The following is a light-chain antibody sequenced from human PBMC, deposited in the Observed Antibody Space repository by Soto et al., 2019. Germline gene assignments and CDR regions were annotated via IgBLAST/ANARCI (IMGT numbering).Light chain of an antibody. J-gene: IGKJ2*01. Sequence: DIQMTQSPSSLSASVGDRVTITCRASQIIVSHLNWYQQKSGKAPELLIYGASNLQSGVPSRFSSRGVGTDFSLTISSLQPEDFATYYCEQSYTTPRTFGQGTRLEIK. CDR2: GAS. V-gene: IGKV1-39*01. CDR3: EQSYTTPRT. CDR1: QIIVSH.